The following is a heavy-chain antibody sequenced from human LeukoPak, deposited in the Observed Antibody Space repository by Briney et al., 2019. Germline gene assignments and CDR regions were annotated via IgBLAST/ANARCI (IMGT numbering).Heavy chain of an antibody. CDR1: GGTFSSYA. CDR3: ARGKYCSGGSCYGPKWNYFDY. V-gene: IGHV1-69*05. CDR2: IIPIFGTA. D-gene: IGHD2-15*01. Sequence: SVKVSCEASGGTFSSYAISWVRQARGQGLEWMGGIIPIFGTANYAQKFQGRVTITTDESTSTAYMELSSLRSEDTAVYYCARGKYCSGGSCYGPKWNYFDYWGQGTLVTVSS. J-gene: IGHJ4*02.